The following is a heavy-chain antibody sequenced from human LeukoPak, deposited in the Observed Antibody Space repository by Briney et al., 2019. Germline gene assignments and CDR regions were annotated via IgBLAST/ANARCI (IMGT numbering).Heavy chain of an antibody. CDR3: ARGDSNYYYGMDV. V-gene: IGHV3-23*01. CDR2: IGGSGSSS. Sequence: PGGSLRLSCAASGFTFKSYTMSWVRQAPGKGLEWVSGIGGSGSSSYYADSVEGRFTISRDNSKSTLYLQMNSLRADDTAVYYCARGDSNYYYGMDVWGQGTTVTVSS. J-gene: IGHJ6*02. CDR1: GFTFKSYT. D-gene: IGHD4-11*01.